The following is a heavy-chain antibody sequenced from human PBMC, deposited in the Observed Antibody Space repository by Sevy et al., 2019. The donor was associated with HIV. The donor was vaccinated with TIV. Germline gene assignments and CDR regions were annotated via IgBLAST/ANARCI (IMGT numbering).Heavy chain of an antibody. CDR2: ISGSGGTT. CDR1: GFTFSSYA. J-gene: IGHJ3*02. V-gene: IGHV3-23*01. D-gene: IGHD1-7*01. Sequence: GGSLRLSCAASGFTFSSYAMSWVRQAPGKGLEWVSAISGSGGTTYYADSVKGRFTISRDNSKNTLYLQMNSLRAENTAVYNGAKKSRTTYFDIWGQGTMVTVS. CDR3: AKKSRTTYFDI.